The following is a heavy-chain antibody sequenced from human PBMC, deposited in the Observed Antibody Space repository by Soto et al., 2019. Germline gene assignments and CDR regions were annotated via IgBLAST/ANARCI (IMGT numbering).Heavy chain of an antibody. CDR1: GASISSGDYY. CDR2: IFHSGET. J-gene: IGHJ3*01. D-gene: IGHD3-10*02. CDR3: ARSHYVLGAFDV. Sequence: QVQLQESGPGLVKPSETLSLTCTVSGASISSGDYYWSWIRQSPGKGLQWNGYIFHSGETYYTPSLESRLSISIDASKNQFSLNLNSVTAADTAVDFCARSHYVLGAFDVGGPGTVVTVSS. V-gene: IGHV4-30-4*08.